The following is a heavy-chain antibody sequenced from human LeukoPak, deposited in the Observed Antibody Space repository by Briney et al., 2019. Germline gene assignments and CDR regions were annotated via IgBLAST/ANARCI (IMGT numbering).Heavy chain of an antibody. V-gene: IGHV3-23*01. CDR1: GFNFGSYS. D-gene: IGHD3-10*01. CDR3: ARKSASGNYPLDY. J-gene: IGHJ4*02. CDR2: ISADSATT. Sequence: GGSLRLSCAASGFNFGSYSMTWVRQAPGKGLEWVSVISADSATTFYADSVRGRFTISRDNAKNTVFLQMSSLRAEDTALYYCARKSASGNYPLDYWGQGTLVTVSS.